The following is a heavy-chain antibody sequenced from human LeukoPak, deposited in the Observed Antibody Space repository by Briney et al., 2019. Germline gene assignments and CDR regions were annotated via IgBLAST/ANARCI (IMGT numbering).Heavy chain of an antibody. CDR3: ASLSTHCSGGSCYSTHGIDY. CDR1: GGSISSHY. J-gene: IGHJ4*02. CDR2: INHSGST. V-gene: IGHV4-34*01. D-gene: IGHD2-15*01. Sequence: PSETLSLTCTVSGGSISSHYWSWIRQPPGKGLEWIGEINHSGSTNYNPSLKSRVTISVDTSKNQFSLKLSSVTAADTAVYYCASLSTHCSGGSCYSTHGIDYWGQGTLVTVSS.